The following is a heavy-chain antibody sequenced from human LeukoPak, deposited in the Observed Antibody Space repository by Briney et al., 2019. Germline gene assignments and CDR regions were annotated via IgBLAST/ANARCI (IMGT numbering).Heavy chain of an antibody. D-gene: IGHD6-19*01. Sequence: PSETPSLTCTVSGGSMSRYYWSWIRQPPGKGLEWIGYIYYRGSANYNPSLQSRVSISEDTSKNQFSLKLSSVTAADTAVYYCARLGSSSGWSFYWYFDLWGRGTLVTVSS. J-gene: IGHJ2*01. CDR2: IYYRGSA. CDR3: ARLGSSSGWSFYWYFDL. V-gene: IGHV4-59*08. CDR1: GGSMSRYY.